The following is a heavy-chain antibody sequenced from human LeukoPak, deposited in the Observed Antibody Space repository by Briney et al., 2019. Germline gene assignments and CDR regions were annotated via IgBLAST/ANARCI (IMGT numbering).Heavy chain of an antibody. V-gene: IGHV3-30*02. CDR2: IQYDGSYK. CDR3: AKTSDLLLYSKFDF. Sequence: GESLRLSCATSGFTFSFYGMHWVRQAPGKGLEWVAFIQYDGSYKFYADSVQGRFSISRDNSKNTLFLQMNSLRADDTAVYYCAKTSDLLLYSKFDFWGQGTLVTVSS. J-gene: IGHJ4*02. CDR1: GFTFSFYG. D-gene: IGHD2-15*01.